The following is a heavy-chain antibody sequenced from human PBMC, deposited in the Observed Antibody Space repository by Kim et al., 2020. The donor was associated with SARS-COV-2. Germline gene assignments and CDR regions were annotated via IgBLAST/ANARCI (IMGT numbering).Heavy chain of an antibody. Sequence: NYHPSLQSRVTISVDTSKNQFSLKLSSVTAADTAVYYCARHWSFPDYFDYWGQGTLVTVSS. CDR3: ARHWSFPDYFDY. D-gene: IGHD3-3*01. V-gene: IGHV4-59*08. J-gene: IGHJ4*02.